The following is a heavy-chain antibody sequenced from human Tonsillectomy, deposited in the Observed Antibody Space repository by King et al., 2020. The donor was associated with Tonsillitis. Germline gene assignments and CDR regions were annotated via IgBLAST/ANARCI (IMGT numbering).Heavy chain of an antibody. D-gene: IGHD1-26*01. CDR2: ISGSGGST. Sequence: DVQLVESGGGLVQPGGSLRLSCAASGFTFSSYAMSWVRQAPGKGLEWFSAISGSGGSTYYADSVKGRFTISRDNSKNTLYLQMNSLRAEDTAVYYCAKRHSRGVGATEAENSFDYWGQGTLVTVSS. J-gene: IGHJ4*02. CDR1: GFTFSSYA. V-gene: IGHV3-23*04. CDR3: AKRHSRGVGATEAENSFDY.